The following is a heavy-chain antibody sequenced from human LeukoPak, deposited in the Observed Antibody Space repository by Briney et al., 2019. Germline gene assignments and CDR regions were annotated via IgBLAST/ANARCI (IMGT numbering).Heavy chain of an antibody. Sequence: SETLSLTCTVSGGSISSSSYYWGWIRQPPGKGLEWIGSIYYSGSTYYNPSLKSRVTVSVDTSKNQFPLKLSSVTAADTAVYYCASTSSSSWYGYYYYYMDVWGKGTTVTVSS. CDR3: ASTSSSSWYGYYYYYMDV. V-gene: IGHV4-39*06. CDR2: IYYSGST. D-gene: IGHD6-13*01. CDR1: GGSISSSSYY. J-gene: IGHJ6*03.